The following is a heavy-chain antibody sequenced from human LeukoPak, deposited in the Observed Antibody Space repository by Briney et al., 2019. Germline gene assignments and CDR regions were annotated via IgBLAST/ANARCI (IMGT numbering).Heavy chain of an antibody. CDR2: IWYDGSNK. V-gene: IGHV3-33*01. Sequence: GGSLRLSCAASGFTFSSYGMHWVRQAPGKGLEGVAVIWYDGSNKYYADSVKGRFTISRDNSKNTLYLQMNSLRAEDTAVYYCARDPYPTENYYDSSGYYDYWGQGTLVTVSS. CDR3: ARDPYPTENYYDSSGYYDY. D-gene: IGHD3-22*01. CDR1: GFTFSSYG. J-gene: IGHJ4*02.